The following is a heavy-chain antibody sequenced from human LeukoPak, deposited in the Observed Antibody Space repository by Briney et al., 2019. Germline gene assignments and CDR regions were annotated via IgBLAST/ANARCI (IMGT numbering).Heavy chain of an antibody. V-gene: IGHV3-23*01. CDR3: AKDFQPCGSYDAFDI. D-gene: IGHD1-26*01. Sequence: GGSLRLSCAASGFTFSSYAMTWVRQASGKGLEWVSDISGSGDNTYYAGSVKGRFTISRDNSKNTLYLQMNSLRAEDTAVYYCAKDFQPCGSYDAFDIWGQGTLVTVSS. J-gene: IGHJ3*02. CDR1: GFTFSSYA. CDR2: ISGSGDNT.